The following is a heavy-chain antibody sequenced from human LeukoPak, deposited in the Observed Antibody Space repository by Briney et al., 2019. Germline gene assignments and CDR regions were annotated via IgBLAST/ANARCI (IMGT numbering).Heavy chain of an antibody. CDR3: ARAYDSSGYYIY. D-gene: IGHD3-22*01. J-gene: IGHJ4*02. CDR1: GFTFRSYW. CDR2: IKQDGSEK. V-gene: IGHV3-7*04. Sequence: PGGSLRLSCAASGFTFRSYWMSWVRQAPGKGLEWVANIKQDGSEKYYVDSVKGRFTISRDNAKNSLYLQMNSLRAEDTAVYYCARAYDSSGYYIYWGQGTLVTVSS.